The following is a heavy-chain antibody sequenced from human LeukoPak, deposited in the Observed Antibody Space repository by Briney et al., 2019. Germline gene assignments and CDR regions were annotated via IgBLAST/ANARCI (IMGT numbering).Heavy chain of an antibody. J-gene: IGHJ4*02. CDR3: ARSGITMVRGVIIPFDY. CDR2: IYYSGST. D-gene: IGHD3-10*01. Sequence: PSQTLSLTCTVSGGPISSGGYYWSWIRQHPGKGLEWIGYIYYSGSTYYNPSLKSRVTISVDTSKNQFSLKLSSVTAADTAVYYCARSGITMVRGVIIPFDYWGQGTLVTVSS. CDR1: GGPISSGGYY. V-gene: IGHV4-31*03.